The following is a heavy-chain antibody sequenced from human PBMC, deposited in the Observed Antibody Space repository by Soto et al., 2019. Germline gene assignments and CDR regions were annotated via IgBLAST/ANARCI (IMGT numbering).Heavy chain of an antibody. V-gene: IGHV3-11*05. CDR2: ISSSTSYT. D-gene: IGHD1-26*01. CDR1: GFTFSDYY. J-gene: IGHJ4*02. Sequence: QVQLVESGGGLVKPGGSLRLSCAASGFTFSDYYMSWIRQAPGKGLEWLSYISSSTSYTNYADSVKGRFTISRDNAKNLLYLQMNSLRAEDTAVYYCAREKNGWESRIDYWGQGTLVTVSS. CDR3: AREKNGWESRIDY.